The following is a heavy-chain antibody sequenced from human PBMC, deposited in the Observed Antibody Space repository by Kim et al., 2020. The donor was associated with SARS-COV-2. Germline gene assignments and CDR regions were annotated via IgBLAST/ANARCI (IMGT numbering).Heavy chain of an antibody. Sequence: YSRYTYYSPSLKSRVTIALYSSNNQFSLKLSSVTTADTAVYYCATLDIVDLWGQGTLVTVSS. V-gene: IGHV4-39*01. CDR3: ATLDIVDL. J-gene: IGHJ4*02. D-gene: IGHD5-12*01. CDR2: YSRYT.